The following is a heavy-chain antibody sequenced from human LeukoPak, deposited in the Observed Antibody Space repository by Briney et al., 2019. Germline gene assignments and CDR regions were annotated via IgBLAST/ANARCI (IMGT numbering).Heavy chain of an antibody. D-gene: IGHD3-10*01. Sequence: PGGSLRLSCAASGFTLSTYWIHWVRQAPGKGLVWVSRINSDGSITNYADSVKDRFTISRDNAKRTLYLQMNSLRAEDTAVYYCARDLSTSGTYHTRFDYWGQGTLVTVSS. CDR2: INSDGSIT. CDR3: ARDLSTSGTYHTRFDY. V-gene: IGHV3-74*01. CDR1: GFTLSTYW. J-gene: IGHJ4*02.